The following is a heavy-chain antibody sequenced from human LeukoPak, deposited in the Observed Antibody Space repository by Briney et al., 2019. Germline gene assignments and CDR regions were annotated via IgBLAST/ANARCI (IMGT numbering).Heavy chain of an antibody. CDR2: INHSGST. CDR1: GGSFSGYY. J-gene: IGHJ4*02. V-gene: IGHV4-34*01. D-gene: IGHD5-18*01. CDR3: ARGTWIQLWSPFDC. Sequence: PSETLSLTCAVYGGSFSGYYWSWIRQPPGKGLEWIGEINHSGSTNYNPSLKSRVTISVDTSKNQFSLKLSSVTAADTAVYYCARGTWIQLWSPFDCWGQGTLVTVSS.